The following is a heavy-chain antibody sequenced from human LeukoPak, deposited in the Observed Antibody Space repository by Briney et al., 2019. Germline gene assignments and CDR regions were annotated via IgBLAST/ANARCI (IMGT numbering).Heavy chain of an antibody. CDR1: GGSISSGGYY. CDR2: IYHSGST. CDR3: AVDSSSSGY. Sequence: SETLSLTCTVSGGSISSGGYYWSWIRQPPGKGLEWIGYIYHSGSTHYNPSLKSRVTISVDRSKNQFSLKLSSVTAADTAVYYCAVDSSSSGYWGQGTLVTVSS. V-gene: IGHV4-30-2*01. J-gene: IGHJ4*02. D-gene: IGHD6-6*01.